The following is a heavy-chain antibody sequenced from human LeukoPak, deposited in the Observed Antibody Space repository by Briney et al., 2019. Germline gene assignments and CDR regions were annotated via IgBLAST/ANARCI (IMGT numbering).Heavy chain of an antibody. CDR2: IYHSGST. Sequence: SETLSLTCTVSGGSISSYYWGWIRQPPGKGLEWIGSIYHSGSTYYNPSLKSRVTISVDTSKNQFSLKLSSVTAADTAVYYCARVEGFYWYFDLWGRGTLVTVSS. J-gene: IGHJ2*01. V-gene: IGHV4-38-2*02. CDR3: ARVEGFYWYFDL. CDR1: GGSISSYY.